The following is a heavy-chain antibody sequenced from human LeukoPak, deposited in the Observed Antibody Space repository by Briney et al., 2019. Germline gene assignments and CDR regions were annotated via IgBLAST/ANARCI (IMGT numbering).Heavy chain of an antibody. CDR1: GYTFTSYG. CDR3: ARDGLRLGELSPTPDY. CDR2: ISAYNGNT. V-gene: IGHV1-18*01. J-gene: IGHJ4*02. D-gene: IGHD3-16*02. Sequence: ASVKVSCKAPGYTFTSYGISWVRQAPGQGLEWMGWISAYNGNTNYAQKLQGRVTMTTDTSTSTAYMELRSLRSDDTAVYYCARDGLRLGELSPTPDYWGQGTLVTVSS.